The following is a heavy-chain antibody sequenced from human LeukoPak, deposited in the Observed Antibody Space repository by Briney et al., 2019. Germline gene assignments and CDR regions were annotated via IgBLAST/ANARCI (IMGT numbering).Heavy chain of an antibody. CDR1: GGTFSSYA. CDR2: ISAYNGNT. CDR3: ARGPGGRSGYHPLEDYYYYFYMDV. J-gene: IGHJ6*03. V-gene: IGHV1-18*01. Sequence: ASVKVSCKASGGTFSSYAISWVRQAPGQGLEWMGWISAYNGNTNYAQKLQGRVTMTTDTSTSTAYMELRSLRSDDTAVYYCARGPGGRSGYHPLEDYYYYFYMDVWGKGTTVTVSS. D-gene: IGHD3-22*01.